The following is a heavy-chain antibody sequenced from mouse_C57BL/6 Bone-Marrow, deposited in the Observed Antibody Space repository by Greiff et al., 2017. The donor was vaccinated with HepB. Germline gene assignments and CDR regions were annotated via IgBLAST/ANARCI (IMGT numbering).Heavy chain of an antibody. V-gene: IGHV5-17*01. D-gene: IGHD1-1*02. Sequence: EVKLVESGGGLVKPGGSLKLSCAASGFTFSDYGMHWVRQAPEKGLEWVAYISSGSSTIYYADTVKGRFTISRDNAKNTLFLQMTSLRSEDTAMYYCARRWGSAMDYWGQGTSVTVSS. CDR2: ISSGSSTI. J-gene: IGHJ4*01. CDR1: GFTFSDYG. CDR3: ARRWGSAMDY.